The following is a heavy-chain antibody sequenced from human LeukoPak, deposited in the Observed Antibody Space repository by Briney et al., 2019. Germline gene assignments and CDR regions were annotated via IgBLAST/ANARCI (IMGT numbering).Heavy chain of an antibody. CDR2: IRGGVDNT. V-gene: IGHV3-23*01. J-gene: IGHJ3*02. CDR3: AKHFKENMVATSYAAFDI. Sequence: PGGSLRLSCAASGFTFSSYAMSWVRQAPGKGLEWVSCIRGGVDNTYYADSVRGRLVISRDNSKNTLYLQMNSLRAEDTAVYYCAKHFKENMVATSYAAFDIWGQGTMVTVSS. D-gene: IGHD5-12*01. CDR1: GFTFSSYA.